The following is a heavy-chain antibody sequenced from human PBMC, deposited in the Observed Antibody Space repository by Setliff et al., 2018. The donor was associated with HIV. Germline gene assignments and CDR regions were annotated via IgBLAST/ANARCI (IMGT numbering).Heavy chain of an antibody. D-gene: IGHD6-19*01. J-gene: IGHJ4*02. CDR2: IFYSGST. V-gene: IGHV4-39*01. Sequence: SETLSLTCTVSGASVGTTFHYWAWIRQAPGKGLEWIGSIFYSGSTYYNPSLRSRVTISVDTSKNQFSLNLSSVTAADTAVYYCARHGGGGWYERVGLYFDYWGQGTLVTVSS. CDR3: ARHGGGGWYERVGLYFDY. CDR1: GASVGTTFHY.